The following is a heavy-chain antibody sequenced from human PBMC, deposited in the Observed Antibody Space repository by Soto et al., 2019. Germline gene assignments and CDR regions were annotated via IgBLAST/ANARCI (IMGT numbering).Heavy chain of an antibody. V-gene: IGHV1-69*12. CDR2: IIPVFGRV. J-gene: IGHJ4*02. Sequence: QVQLVQSGAEVKKPGSSVKVSCKASGGPFNTYAISWVRQAPGQGLEWMGGIIPVFGRVSYAQKFQGRVTITADDSTGTAYMELSSLISEDTAIYYCTDLSLGYCSSTTCTPDYWGQGTLVTVSS. CDR3: TDLSLGYCSSTTCTPDY. D-gene: IGHD2-2*01. CDR1: GGPFNTYA.